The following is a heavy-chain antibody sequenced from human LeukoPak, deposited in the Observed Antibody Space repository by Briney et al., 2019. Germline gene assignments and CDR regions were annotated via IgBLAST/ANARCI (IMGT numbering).Heavy chain of an antibody. CDR2: ISTSGST. V-gene: IGHV4-59*10. CDR1: GLTFSDAW. Sequence: GSLRLSCAVSGLTFSDAWMTWVRQAPGKGLESIGHISTSGSTNYNPSLKSRVTMSVDTSKNQFSLKLSSVTAADTAVYYSARVRYSDSSVLTRKRSYYFDYWGQGTLVTVSS. CDR3: ARVRYSDSSVLTRKRSYYFDY. D-gene: IGHD3-22*01. J-gene: IGHJ4*02.